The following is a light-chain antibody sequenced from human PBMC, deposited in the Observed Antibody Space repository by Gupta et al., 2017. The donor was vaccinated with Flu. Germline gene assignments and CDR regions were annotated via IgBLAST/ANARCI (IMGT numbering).Light chain of an antibody. CDR3: QLRINWPPT. CDR2: DAS. V-gene: IGKV3-11*01. Sequence: EIVLTQSPATLSLSPGERATLSCRASLTVTTYLSWYQHKPGQAPRLLIYDASSRATGIPARFSGSGSETEFTLTISSLEPEDFAVYYCQLRINWPPTFGQGTKVEI. J-gene: IGKJ1*01. CDR1: LTVTTY.